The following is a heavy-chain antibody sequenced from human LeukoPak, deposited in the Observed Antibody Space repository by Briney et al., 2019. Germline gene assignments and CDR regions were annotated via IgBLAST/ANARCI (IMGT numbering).Heavy chain of an antibody. Sequence: GGSLRLSCAASGFTFSDYSMSWIRQAPGKGLEWVSYISSGGSTIYYADSVRGRFTISRDSAKDSLYLQMNSLRAEDTAVYYCARARYSSSPLDYWGQGTLVTVSS. D-gene: IGHD6-6*01. CDR1: GFTFSDYS. J-gene: IGHJ4*02. V-gene: IGHV3-11*01. CDR3: ARARYSSSPLDY. CDR2: ISSGGSTI.